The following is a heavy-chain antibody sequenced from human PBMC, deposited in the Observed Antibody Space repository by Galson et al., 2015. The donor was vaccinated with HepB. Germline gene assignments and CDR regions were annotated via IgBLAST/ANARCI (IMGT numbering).Heavy chain of an antibody. CDR1: GFTFSSYG. V-gene: IGHV3-30*02. CDR2: IRNDETNK. CDR3: AKFYGSGTYLGY. Sequence: SLRLSCATSGFTFSSYGMHWVRQAPGKGLEWVAFIRNDETNKYYSDSVKGRFSISRDNSKNTLYLQMNSLRSEDTAIYYCAKFYGSGTYLGYWGQGTLVTVSS. J-gene: IGHJ4*02. D-gene: IGHD3-10*01.